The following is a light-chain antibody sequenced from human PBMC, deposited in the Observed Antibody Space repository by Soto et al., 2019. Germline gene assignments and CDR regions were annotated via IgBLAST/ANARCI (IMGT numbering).Light chain of an antibody. J-gene: IGKJ2*01. V-gene: IGKV3-15*01. Sequence: EVVMTQSQATLSVSPGERATLSWRASQGVSSKLAWFQQKPGQSPRLLIFDAFTRATGIPARFSGSGSGTDFTLTISSLQSEDFAVYYCQQYNNWPQTFGQGTKVDIK. CDR1: QGVSSK. CDR2: DAF. CDR3: QQYNNWPQT.